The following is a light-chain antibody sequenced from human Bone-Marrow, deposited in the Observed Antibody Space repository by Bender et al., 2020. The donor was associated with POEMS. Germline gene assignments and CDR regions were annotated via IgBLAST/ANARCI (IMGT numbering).Light chain of an antibody. Sequence: SYELTQPPSVSVSPGQTAGITCSGDGLAKKYVYWYQQKSGQAPVLVIYEDTKRPSGIPERFSGSSSGTTVTLTISGAQAEDEADYYCYSTADNNWVFGGGTKLTVL. CDR3: YSTADNNWV. CDR2: EDT. V-gene: IGLV3-10*01. J-gene: IGLJ3*02. CDR1: GLAKKY.